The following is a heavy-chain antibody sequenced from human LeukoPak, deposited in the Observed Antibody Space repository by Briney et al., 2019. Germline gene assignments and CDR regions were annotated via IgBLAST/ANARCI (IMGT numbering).Heavy chain of an antibody. CDR2: INPKNGGT. V-gene: IGHV1-2*02. Sequence: ASVKVSCKASGYTFTRYYMHWVRQAPGQGPEWMGWINPKNGGTNYAQKFQGRVTMTRHTSISTAYMEMNRLTSDDTAVYYCARPSVVRGEGWFDPWGQGTLVTVSS. CDR1: GYTFTRYY. D-gene: IGHD3-10*01. CDR3: ARPSVVRGEGWFDP. J-gene: IGHJ5*02.